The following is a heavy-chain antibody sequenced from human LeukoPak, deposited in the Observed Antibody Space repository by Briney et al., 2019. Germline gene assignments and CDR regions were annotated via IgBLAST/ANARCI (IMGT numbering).Heavy chain of an antibody. Sequence: GGSLRLSCAASGFTFSSYWIHWVRQAPGKGLVWVSRINTESTSTSYADSVKGRFTISRDNAKNTLYLQMNSLRVEDTAVYYCARSISGSYGYWGQGTLVTVSP. D-gene: IGHD1-26*01. V-gene: IGHV3-74*01. CDR3: ARSISGSYGY. CDR1: GFTFSSYW. CDR2: INTESTST. J-gene: IGHJ4*02.